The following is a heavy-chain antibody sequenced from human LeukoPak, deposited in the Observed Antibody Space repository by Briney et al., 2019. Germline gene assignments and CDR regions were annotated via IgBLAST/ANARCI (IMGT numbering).Heavy chain of an antibody. CDR1: GFTFSSYG. D-gene: IGHD3-22*01. V-gene: IGHV3-30*18. Sequence: PGGSLRLSCAASGFTFSSYGMHCVRQAPGKGLEWVAVISYDGSNKYYADSVKGRFTISRDNSKNTLYLQMNSLRAEDTAVYYCAKGPLNYYDSSGYYYVGNYYYGMDVWGQGTTVTVSS. CDR2: ISYDGSNK. CDR3: AKGPLNYYDSSGYYYVGNYYYGMDV. J-gene: IGHJ6*02.